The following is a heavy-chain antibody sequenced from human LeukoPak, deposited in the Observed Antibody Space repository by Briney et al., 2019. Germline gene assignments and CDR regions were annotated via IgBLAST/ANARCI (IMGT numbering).Heavy chain of an antibody. Sequence: SETLSLTCAVSDDSFSSYYRTWIRQPPGKGLEWIGYISYIGSTNYNPSLKSRVTISIDTSKNQFSLKLSSVTAADTAVYYRARDLVTVTTGFDIWGQGTMVSVSS. CDR2: ISYIGST. J-gene: IGHJ3*02. CDR3: ARDLVTVTTGFDI. D-gene: IGHD4-17*01. V-gene: IGHV4-59*01. CDR1: DDSFSSYY.